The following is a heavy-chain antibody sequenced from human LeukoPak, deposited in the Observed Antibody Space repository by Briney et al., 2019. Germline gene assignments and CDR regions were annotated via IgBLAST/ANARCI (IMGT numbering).Heavy chain of an antibody. CDR2: IYYSGST. CDR3: ARGRCSSTSCYSDY. V-gene: IGHV4-59*01. Sequence: SETLSLTCTVSGGSISSYYWSWIRQPPGKGLEWIGYIYYSGSTNYNPSLKSRVTISVDTSENQFSLKLSSVTAADTAVYYCARGRCSSTSCYSDYWGQGTLVTVSS. J-gene: IGHJ4*02. D-gene: IGHD2-2*01. CDR1: GGSISSYY.